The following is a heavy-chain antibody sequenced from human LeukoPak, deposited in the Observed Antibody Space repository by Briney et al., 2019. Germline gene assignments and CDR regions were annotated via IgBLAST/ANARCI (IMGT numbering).Heavy chain of an antibody. CDR2: TSHDGSS. J-gene: IGHJ4*02. CDR3: VRGELGDFDN. Sequence: SETLSLTCTVSGYSISRSYLWGWVRQPPGKAPEWIGSTSHDGSSYQNPSLKSRVTISIDPSKNQFSLKITSLTAADTAVYYCVRGELGDFDNWGQGILVTVSS. D-gene: IGHD7-27*01. V-gene: IGHV4-38-2*02. CDR1: GYSISRSYL.